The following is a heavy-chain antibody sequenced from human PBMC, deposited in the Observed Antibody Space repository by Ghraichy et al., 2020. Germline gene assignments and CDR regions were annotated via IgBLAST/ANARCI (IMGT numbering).Heavy chain of an antibody. Sequence: SGPTLVKPTQTLTLTCTFSGFSLSTSGVGVGWIRQPPGKALEWLALIYWNDDKRYSPSLKSRLTITKDTSKNQVVLTMTNMDPVDTATYYCAHRLLGWVDSGSSDFDYWGQGTLVTVSS. J-gene: IGHJ4*02. CDR1: GFSLSTSGVG. CDR2: IYWNDDK. V-gene: IGHV2-5*01. D-gene: IGHD1-26*01. CDR3: AHRLLGWVDSGSSDFDY.